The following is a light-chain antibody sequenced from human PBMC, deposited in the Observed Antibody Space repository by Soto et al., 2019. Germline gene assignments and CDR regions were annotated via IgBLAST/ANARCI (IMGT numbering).Light chain of an antibody. Sequence: QSALTQPASVAGSPGQSITISSTGSSSDVGAYDFVSWYQQHPGKAPKFIIYGVYNRPSGVSARFSGSKSGNTASLTISGLRPEDEADYYCTSYTSSSTYLFGTGTKVTV. J-gene: IGLJ1*01. CDR1: SSDVGAYDF. CDR3: TSYTSSSTYL. CDR2: GVY. V-gene: IGLV2-14*01.